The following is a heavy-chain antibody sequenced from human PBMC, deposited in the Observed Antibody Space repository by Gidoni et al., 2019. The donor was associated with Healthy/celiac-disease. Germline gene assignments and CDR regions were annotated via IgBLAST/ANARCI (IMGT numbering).Heavy chain of an antibody. CDR1: GGSFSGYY. V-gene: IGHV4-34*01. J-gene: IGHJ2*01. CDR2: INNSGST. CDR3: ARGPTMVRGVIRGLGCFDL. Sequence: QVQLQQWVAGLLKPSETLSLTCTVYGGSFSGYYWSWIRQPPGKGLEWMGEINNSGSTNYNPSLKSRVTISVDTSKNQFSLKLSSVTAADTAVYYCARGPTMVRGVIRGLGCFDLWGRGTLVTVSS. D-gene: IGHD3-10*01.